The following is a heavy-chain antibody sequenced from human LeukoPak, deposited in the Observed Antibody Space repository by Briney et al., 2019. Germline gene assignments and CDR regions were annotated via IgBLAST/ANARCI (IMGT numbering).Heavy chain of an antibody. CDR2: IYYSGST. CDR1: GGSISSGGYY. D-gene: IGHD2-21*02. V-gene: IGHV4-31*03. CDR3: ARAGGRCGGDCYWDFDY. Sequence: SETLPLTCTVSGGSISSGGYYWSWIRQHPGKGLEWIGYIYYSGSTYYNPSLKSRVTISVDTSKNQFSLKLSSVTAADTAVYYCARAGGRCGGDCYWDFDYWGQGTLVTVSS. J-gene: IGHJ4*02.